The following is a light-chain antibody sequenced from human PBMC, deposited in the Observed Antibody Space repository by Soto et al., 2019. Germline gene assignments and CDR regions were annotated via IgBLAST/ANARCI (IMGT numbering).Light chain of an antibody. J-gene: IGLJ2*01. CDR2: EVS. V-gene: IGLV2-8*01. CDR3: SSYAGSSTWV. CDR1: SSDVGGYNY. Sequence: QSAPTQPPSASGSPGQSATISCTGTSSDVGGYNYVSWYQQYPGKATKLMIYEVSKRPSGVPGRFSGSKSGNTASLTVSGLQAEDEADYYCSSYAGSSTWVFGGGTKLTVL.